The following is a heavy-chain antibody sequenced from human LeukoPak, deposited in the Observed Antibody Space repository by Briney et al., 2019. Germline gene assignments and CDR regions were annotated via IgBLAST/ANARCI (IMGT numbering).Heavy chain of an antibody. D-gene: IGHD2-2*01. CDR3: AKARIIMRDIVVVPAAVDY. J-gene: IGHJ4*02. CDR2: ISGSGGST. V-gene: IGHV3-23*01. Sequence: GGSLRLSCAASGFTFSSYAMSWVRQAPGKGLEWVSAISGSGGSTYYADSVKGRFTTSRDNSKNTLYLQMNSLRAEDTAVYYCAKARIIMRDIVVVPAAVDYWGQGTLVTVSS. CDR1: GFTFSSYA.